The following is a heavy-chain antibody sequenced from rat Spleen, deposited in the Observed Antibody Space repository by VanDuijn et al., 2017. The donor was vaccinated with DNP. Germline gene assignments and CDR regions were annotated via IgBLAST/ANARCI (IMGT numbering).Heavy chain of an antibody. CDR3: ARTNSYICEY. Sequence: EVQLQESGPGLVKPSQSLSLTCSVTGYSITSNYWAWIRKFPGNKMEWMGYINYSGGTGLNPSLKSRISITRDTSKNQFFLHLNSVTTEDTATYYCARTNSYICEYWGQGVMVTVSS. V-gene: IGHV3-1*01. J-gene: IGHJ2*01. CDR2: INYSGGT. D-gene: IGHD1-2*01. CDR1: GYSITSNY.